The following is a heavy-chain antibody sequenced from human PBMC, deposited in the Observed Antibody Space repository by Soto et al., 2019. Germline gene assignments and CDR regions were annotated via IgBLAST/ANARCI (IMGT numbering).Heavy chain of an antibody. CDR2: IYYSGST. CDR3: ARGTWYYDFLGVQAFDI. Sequence: SETLSLTCTVSGVSISSYYWSWIRQPPGKGLEWIGYIYYSGSTNYNPSLKSRVTISVDTSKNQFSLKLSSVTAADTAVYYCARGTWYYDFLGVQAFDIWGQGTMVTVSS. J-gene: IGHJ3*02. CDR1: GVSISSYY. V-gene: IGHV4-59*01. D-gene: IGHD3-3*01.